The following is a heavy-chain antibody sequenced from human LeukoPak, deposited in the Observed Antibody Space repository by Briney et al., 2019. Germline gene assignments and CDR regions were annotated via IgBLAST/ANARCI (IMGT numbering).Heavy chain of an antibody. CDR2: ISSSGSTI. CDR3: AKEIWPTVTTPGHTHFDY. Sequence: GGSLRLSCAASGFTFSSYEMNWVRQAPGKGLEWVSYISSSGSTIYYADSVKGRFTISRDNSKNTLCLQMNSLRAEDTAVYYCAKEIWPTVTTPGHTHFDYWGQGTLVTVSS. J-gene: IGHJ4*02. CDR1: GFTFSSYE. D-gene: IGHD4-17*01. V-gene: IGHV3-48*03.